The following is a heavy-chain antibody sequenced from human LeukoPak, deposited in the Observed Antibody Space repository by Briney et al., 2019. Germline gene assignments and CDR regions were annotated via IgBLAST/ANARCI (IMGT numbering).Heavy chain of an antibody. Sequence: GGSLRLSCAASGLSLSVNYMTWVRQSPGKGLEWLSNIYRDGNTYYADSVNGRFSISRDDYKNTLYPEMNSLRAEDTALYYCARYTFRAVDIWGQGSMVTVSS. V-gene: IGHV3-53*01. J-gene: IGHJ3*02. CDR2: IYRDGNT. CDR1: GLSLSVNY. CDR3: ARYTFRAVDI. D-gene: IGHD2-2*02.